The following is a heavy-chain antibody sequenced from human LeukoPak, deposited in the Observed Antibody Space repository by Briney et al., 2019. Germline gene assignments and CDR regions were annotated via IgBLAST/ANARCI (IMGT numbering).Heavy chain of an antibody. J-gene: IGHJ5*02. CDR1: GGSISSYY. CDR3: ARFGFGELFSGNWFDP. D-gene: IGHD3-10*01. CDR2: IYYSGST. Sequence: PSETLSLTCTVSGGSISSYYWSWIRQPPGKGLEWIGYIYYSGSTNYNPSLKSRVTISVDTSKNQFSLKLSSVTAADTAVYYCARFGFGELFSGNWFDPWGQGTLVTVSS. V-gene: IGHV4-59*08.